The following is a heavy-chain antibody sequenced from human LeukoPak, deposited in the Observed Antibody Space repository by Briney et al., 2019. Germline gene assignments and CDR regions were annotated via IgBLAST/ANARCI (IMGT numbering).Heavy chain of an antibody. J-gene: IGHJ4*02. CDR3: ARRKTDY. CDR1: GYTFTGYY. CDR2: INPNSGGT. Sequence: ASVKVSCKASGYTFTGYYMHWVRQAPGQGLEWMGWINPNSGGTNYAQKFQGRVTMTRDMSTSTVYMELSSLRSEDTAVYYCARRKTDYWGQGTLVTVSS. V-gene: IGHV1-2*02.